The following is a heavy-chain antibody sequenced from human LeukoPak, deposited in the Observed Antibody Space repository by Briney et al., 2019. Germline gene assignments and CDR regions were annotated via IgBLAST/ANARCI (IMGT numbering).Heavy chain of an antibody. Sequence: SETLSLTCAVYGGSFSGYYWSWIRQPPGKGLEWIGEIYHGGSTNYNPSLKSRVIISLDKSKNQFSLNLSSVTAADTAVYYCARVAAARTFDYWGQGTLVTVSS. CDR3: ARVAAARTFDY. CDR2: IYHGGST. D-gene: IGHD6-13*01. V-gene: IGHV4-34*01. CDR1: GGSFSGYY. J-gene: IGHJ4*02.